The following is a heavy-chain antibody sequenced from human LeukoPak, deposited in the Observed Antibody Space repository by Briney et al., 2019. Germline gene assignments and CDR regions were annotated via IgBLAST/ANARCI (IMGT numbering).Heavy chain of an antibody. CDR3: AADCSSTSCRGAYYYYGMDV. D-gene: IGHD2-2*01. CDR1: GFTFSSYS. CDR2: ISSSSSTI. J-gene: IGHJ6*02. Sequence: PGGSLRLSCAASGFTFSSYSMNWVRQAPGKGLEWASYISSSSSTIYYADSVKGRFTISRDNAKNSLYLQMNSLRAEDTAVYYCAADCSSTSCRGAYYYYGMDVWGQGTTVTVSS. V-gene: IGHV3-48*01.